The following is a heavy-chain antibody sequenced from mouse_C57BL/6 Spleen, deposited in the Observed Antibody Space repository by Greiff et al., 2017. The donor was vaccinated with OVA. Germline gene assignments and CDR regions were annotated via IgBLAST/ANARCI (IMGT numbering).Heavy chain of an antibody. CDR1: GYTFTSYG. D-gene: IGHD1-1*01. V-gene: IGHV1-53*01. CDR3: ARAPYYGSSHCDY. Sequence: QVQLQQPGTELAKPGASVKLSCKASGYTFTSYGMHWVKQRPGQGLEWIGDINPRNGGTNYNEKFKSKATLTVDKSSSTAYMQLSSLTSEVCAVYYGARAPYYGSSHCDYWGQGTTLTVSS. CDR2: INPRNGGT. J-gene: IGHJ2*01.